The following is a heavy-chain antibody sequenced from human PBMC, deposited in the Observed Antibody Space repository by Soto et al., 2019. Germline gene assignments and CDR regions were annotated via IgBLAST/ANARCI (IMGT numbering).Heavy chain of an antibody. CDR2: IYWNDDR. D-gene: IGHD3-3*01. CDR3: GHRRESFDYSGLDV. J-gene: IGHJ6*02. Sequence: SGPTLVNPTQTLTLTCTFSGFSLTTGGLGVGRIRQPPGKALEWLGVIYWNDDRRYNPSLRNRLTLTKDTSKNQVFLTMTNMDPVDTATYYCGHRRESFDYSGLDVWGQGTTVTVSS. CDR1: GFSLTTGGLG. V-gene: IGHV2-5*01.